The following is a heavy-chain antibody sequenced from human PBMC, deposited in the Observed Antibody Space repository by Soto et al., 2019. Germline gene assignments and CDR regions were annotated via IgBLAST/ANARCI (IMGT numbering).Heavy chain of an antibody. CDR3: SRSPEVGVRGAY. D-gene: IGHD3-16*01. CDR1: GFPFSAYN. J-gene: IGHJ4*02. Sequence: PVGSLRLSCTGSGFPFSAYNINWVRQAPGKGLEWVSSITVGSSHIYQPNSMKGRFTISRDDAKNSVYLQIDSLRDEDTALYYCSRSPEVGVRGAYWGQGTLVTVPQ. V-gene: IGHV3-21*01. CDR2: ITVGSSHI.